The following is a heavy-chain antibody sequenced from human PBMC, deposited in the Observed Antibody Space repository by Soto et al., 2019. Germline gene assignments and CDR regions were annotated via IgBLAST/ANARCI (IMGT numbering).Heavy chain of an antibody. CDR1: GFSFTGYY. CDR2: INAHSGGT. J-gene: IGHJ5*02. CDR3: AKDLTRQLAYWLDP. V-gene: IGHV1-2*02. Sequence: ASVKVSCKASGFSFTGYYIHWLRQAPGQGLEWMGWINAHSGGTEYAQKFQDRVTLTRDTSIATAYLTLTSLTSDDTALYYCAKDLTRQLAYWLDPWGQGTQVTVSS. D-gene: IGHD6-6*01.